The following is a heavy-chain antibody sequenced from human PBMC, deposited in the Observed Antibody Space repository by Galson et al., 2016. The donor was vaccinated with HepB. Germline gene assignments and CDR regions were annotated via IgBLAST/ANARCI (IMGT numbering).Heavy chain of an antibody. CDR3: ARAPIEVDGMRHYYYGMDV. CDR1: GFTFNRYT. Sequence: SLRLSCAASGFTFNRYTMNWVRQAPGKGLEWVAYISSSSSYIYYADSVKGRFTISRDNAKKSLHLQMNSLRAEDTAVYYCARAPIEVDGMRHYYYGMDVWGQGTTVTVSS. D-gene: IGHD6-13*01. V-gene: IGHV3-21*01. CDR2: ISSSSSYI. J-gene: IGHJ6*02.